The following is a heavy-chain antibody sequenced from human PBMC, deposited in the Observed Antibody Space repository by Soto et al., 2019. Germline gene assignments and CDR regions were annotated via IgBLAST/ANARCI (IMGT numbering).Heavy chain of an antibody. V-gene: IGHV2-5*02. J-gene: IGHJ4*02. CDR1: GFSITGNGEG. CDR2: IYWADDK. CDR3: AHGYVQLLATFHYFDS. D-gene: IGHD2-2*01. Sequence: GSGPTLVNPTQTLTLTCTFSGFSITGNGEGVGWIRQSPGKALEWLALIYWADDKRYSPSLRNRLTITLDNSKDQVIPTMTDMGPADTATYYCAHGYVQLLATFHYFDSWGQGTQVTVSS.